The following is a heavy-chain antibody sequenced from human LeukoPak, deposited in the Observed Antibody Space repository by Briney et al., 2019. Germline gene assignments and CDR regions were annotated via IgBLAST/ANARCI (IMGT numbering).Heavy chain of an antibody. CDR1: GFTVSNNY. J-gene: IGHJ5*02. D-gene: IGHD3-22*01. CDR3: ARDYYGP. CDR2: IYSRGST. Sequence: GGSLRLSCAASGFTVSNNYMRWVRQAPGEGLEWVSSIYSRGSTSYVASVKGRFTISRDNSKNTLFLQMNRLRVEDTAVYYCARDYYGPWGQGTLVSVSS. V-gene: IGHV3-66*03.